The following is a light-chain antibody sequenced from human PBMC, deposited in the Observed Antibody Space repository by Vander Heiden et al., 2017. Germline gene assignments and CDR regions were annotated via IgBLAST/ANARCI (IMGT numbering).Light chain of an antibody. CDR1: QDISRW. V-gene: IGKV1-12*01. CDR3: QQANSFPIT. J-gene: IGKJ5*01. CDR2: VAS. Sequence: DIQLTQSPSSVSASVGDRVTITRRASQDISRWLAWYQQKPGKAPKLLIYVASSLQSGVPSRFSGSGSGTDFTLTISSLQPVDFATYFCQQANSFPITFGQGTQLEIK.